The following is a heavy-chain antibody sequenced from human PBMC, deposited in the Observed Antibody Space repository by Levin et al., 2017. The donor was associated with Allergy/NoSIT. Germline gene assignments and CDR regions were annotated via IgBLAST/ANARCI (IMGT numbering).Heavy chain of an antibody. D-gene: IGHD6-13*01. CDR3: ARDSGAAGADDY. CDR1: GFTFSTYS. J-gene: IGHJ4*02. CDR2: ISGSSNTI. V-gene: IGHV3-48*01. Sequence: GGSLRLSCAASGFTFSTYSMTWVRQAPGKGLEWLSYISGSSNTIYYAGSVKGRFTISRDNAKNSLYLQMNSLRVEDTAVYYCARDSGAAGADDYWGQGTLVTVSS.